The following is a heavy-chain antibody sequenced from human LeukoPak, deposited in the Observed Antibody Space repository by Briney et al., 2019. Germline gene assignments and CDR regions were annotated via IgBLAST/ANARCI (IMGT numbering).Heavy chain of an antibody. Sequence: TASETLSLTCTVSGGSISSYYWSWIRQPPGKGLEWIGYIYYSGSTYYNPSLKSRVTISVDTSKNQFSLKLSSVTAADTAVYYCASGIYDFWSGYDYWGQGTLVTVSS. CDR1: GGSISSYY. V-gene: IGHV4-59*08. CDR3: ASGIYDFWSGYDY. D-gene: IGHD3-3*01. J-gene: IGHJ4*02. CDR2: IYYSGST.